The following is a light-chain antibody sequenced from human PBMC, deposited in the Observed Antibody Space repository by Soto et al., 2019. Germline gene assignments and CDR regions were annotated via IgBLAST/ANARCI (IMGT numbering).Light chain of an antibody. J-gene: IGKJ1*01. CDR3: QQYNDWPPTCT. CDR2: GAS. CDR1: QSVSSK. Sequence: EIVMTQSPATLSVSPGERATLSCRASQSVSSKLAWYQQKPGQAPRVLIYGASTRATGIPARFSGSGSGTEFTLTISSLQSEDFAVYYCQQYNDWPPTCTFGQGTRVEIK. V-gene: IGKV3-15*01.